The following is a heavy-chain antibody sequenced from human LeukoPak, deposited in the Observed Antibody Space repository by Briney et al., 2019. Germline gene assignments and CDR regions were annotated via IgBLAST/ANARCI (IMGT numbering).Heavy chain of an antibody. CDR2: INHSGGT. Sequence: SETLSLTCAVYGGSFSGYYWSWIRQPPGKGLEWIGEINHSGGTNYNPSLKSRVTISVDTSKNQFSLKLSSVTAADTAVYYCARGSKEFDPWGQGTLVTVSS. J-gene: IGHJ5*02. CDR1: GGSFSGYY. V-gene: IGHV4-34*01. D-gene: IGHD6-13*01. CDR3: ARGSKEFDP.